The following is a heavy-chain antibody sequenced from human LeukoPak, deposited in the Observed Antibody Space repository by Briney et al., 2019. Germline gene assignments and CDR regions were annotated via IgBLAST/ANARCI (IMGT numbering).Heavy chain of an antibody. Sequence: GGSLRLSCAASGFTFSSYSMNWVRQAPGKGLEWVSSISSSSSSYIYYADSVKGRFTISRGNAKNSLYLQMNSLRAEDTAVYYCARGTSKSSGHNPYYWGQGTLVTVSS. J-gene: IGHJ4*02. V-gene: IGHV3-21*01. CDR2: ISSSSSSYI. CDR1: GFTFSSYS. D-gene: IGHD3-22*01. CDR3: ARGTSKSSGHNPYY.